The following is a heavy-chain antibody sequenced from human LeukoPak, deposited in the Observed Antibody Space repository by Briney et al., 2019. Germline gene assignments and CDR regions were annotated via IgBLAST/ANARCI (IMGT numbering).Heavy chain of an antibody. CDR2: ISSSSSYI. V-gene: IGHV3-21*01. J-gene: IGHJ4*02. CDR1: GFTFSSYS. D-gene: IGHD3-10*01. CDR3: ARDVGPFGELLFPFDY. Sequence: GGSLRLSCAASGFTFSSYSMNWVRQAPGKGLEWVSSISSSSSYIYYADSVKGRFTISRDNALNSLYLQMNSLRAEDTAVYYCARDVGPFGELLFPFDYWGQGTLVTVSS.